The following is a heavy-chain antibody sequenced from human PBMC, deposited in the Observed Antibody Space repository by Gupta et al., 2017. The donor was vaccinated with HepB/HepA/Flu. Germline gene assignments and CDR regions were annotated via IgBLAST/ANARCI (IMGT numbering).Heavy chain of an antibody. CDR1: GFDFYVYW. V-gene: IGHV3-7*01. CDR3: VRDPLPDGCDV. J-gene: IGHJ4*02. CDR2: IKADGSET. D-gene: IGHD4/OR15-4a*01. Sequence: LVESGGDLVHPGESLTLSCAASGFDFYVYWMSWVRQAPGKGLEWVATIKADGSETYYSESVKGRFTISRDSARKSLFLQMDSLRTGDTAVYYCVRDPLPDGCDVWGQGTLVTGS.